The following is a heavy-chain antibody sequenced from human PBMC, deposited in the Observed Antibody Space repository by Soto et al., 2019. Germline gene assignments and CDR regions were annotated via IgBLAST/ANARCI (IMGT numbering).Heavy chain of an antibody. V-gene: IGHV4-30-4*01. D-gene: IGHD3-9*01. CDR2: IYYSGST. Sequence: SETLSLTCTVSGGSISSGDYYWSWIRQPPGKGLEWIGYIYYSGSTYYNPSLKSRVTISVDTSKNQFSLKLSSVTAADTAVYYCARDNGYYDIVTGSYYYYGMDVWGQGTTVTVSS. CDR3: ARDNGYYDIVTGSYYYYGMDV. CDR1: GGSISSGDYY. J-gene: IGHJ6*02.